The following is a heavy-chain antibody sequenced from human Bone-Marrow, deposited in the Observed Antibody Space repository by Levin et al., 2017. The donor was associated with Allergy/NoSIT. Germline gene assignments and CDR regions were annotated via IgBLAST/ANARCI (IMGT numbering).Heavy chain of an antibody. J-gene: IGHJ4*02. CDR1: GGTFTRYA. CDR2: IIPMFSTA. CDR3: ARSYSNGEDDY. V-gene: IGHV1-69*13. Sequence: SVKVSCKASGGTFTRYAISWVRQAPGQGREGMGGIIPMFSTANYAQKFQGRVTITADESTSTSYMELSSLRSEETAIYYCARSYSNGEDDYCGQGTLVTVSS. D-gene: IGHD6-25*01.